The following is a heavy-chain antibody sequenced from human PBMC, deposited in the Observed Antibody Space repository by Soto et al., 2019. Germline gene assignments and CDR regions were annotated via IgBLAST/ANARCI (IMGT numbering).Heavy chain of an antibody. CDR3: ARTVSAAGTLFPDY. CDR1: GGSISSYY. V-gene: IGHV4-59*01. CDR2: IYYSGST. J-gene: IGHJ4*02. D-gene: IGHD6-13*01. Sequence: SETLSLTCTVSGGSISSYYWSWIRQPPGKGLEWIGYIYYSGSTNYNPSLKSRVTISVDTSKNQFSLKLSSVTAADTAVYYCARTVSAAGTLFPDYWGQGTLVTVSS.